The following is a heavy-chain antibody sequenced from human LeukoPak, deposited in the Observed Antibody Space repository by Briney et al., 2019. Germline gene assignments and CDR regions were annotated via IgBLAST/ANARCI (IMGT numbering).Heavy chain of an antibody. CDR3: TRFADTAMVCIVGYGMDV. Sequence: GGSLKLSCAASGFTFSGSAMHWVRQASGKGLEWVGRIRSKANSYATAYAASVKGRFTISRDDSKNTAYLQMNSLKTEDTAVYYCTRFADTAMVCIVGYGMDVWGQGTTVTVSS. D-gene: IGHD5-18*01. CDR1: GFTFSGSA. CDR2: IRSKANSYAT. J-gene: IGHJ6*02. V-gene: IGHV3-73*01.